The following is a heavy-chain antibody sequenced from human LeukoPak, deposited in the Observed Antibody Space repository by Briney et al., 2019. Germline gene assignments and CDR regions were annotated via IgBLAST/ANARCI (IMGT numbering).Heavy chain of an antibody. J-gene: IGHJ1*01. CDR3: ARGLYHDTIFQH. CDR2: INHRGST. CDR1: GGSFSGYY. Sequence: SETLSLTCAVYGGSFSGYYWSWIRQPPGKGLEWIGEINHRGSTNYNPSLKSRVTISVDTSKNQFSLKLSSVTAADTAVYYCARGLYHDTIFQHWGQGTLVTVSS. V-gene: IGHV4-34*01. D-gene: IGHD3-16*02.